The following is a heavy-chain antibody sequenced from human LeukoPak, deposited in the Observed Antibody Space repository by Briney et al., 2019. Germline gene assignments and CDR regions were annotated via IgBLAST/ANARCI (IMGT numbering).Heavy chain of an antibody. CDR2: IFHSGIT. J-gene: IGHJ4*02. Sequence: SETLSLTCTVSGGSVSSGSYYWSWFRQPPGKGLEWIGYIFHSGITHYHPSLMSRVTISVDTSKTQFSLKLNSVTAADTAVYYCSRENGAFSPFGYWGQGILVTV. D-gene: IGHD2-8*01. CDR3: SRENGAFSPFGY. CDR1: GGSVSSGSYY. V-gene: IGHV4-61*01.